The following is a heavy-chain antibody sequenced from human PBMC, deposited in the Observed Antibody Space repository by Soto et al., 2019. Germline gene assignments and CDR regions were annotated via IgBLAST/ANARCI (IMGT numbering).Heavy chain of an antibody. CDR2: ISYDGSNK. Sequence: QVQLVESGGGVVQPGRSLRLSCAASGFTFSSYGMHWFRQAPGKGLEWVAVISYDGSNKDYADSVKGRFTITRDNSKNTLYLQMNSLRADDAAVYYCAKDHGYYGEYGLDYWGQGTLVTVSS. CDR3: AKDHGYYGEYGLDY. J-gene: IGHJ4*02. D-gene: IGHD4-17*01. V-gene: IGHV3-30*18. CDR1: GFTFSSYG.